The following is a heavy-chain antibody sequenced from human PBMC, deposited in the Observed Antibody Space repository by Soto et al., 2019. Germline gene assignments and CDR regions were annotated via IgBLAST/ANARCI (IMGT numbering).Heavy chain of an antibody. J-gene: IGHJ4*02. CDR3: ARIRRYSSGWSMDY. Sequence: SGPTLVNPTQTLTLTFTFSAFSLSTSGMCVSWIRQPPGKALEWLARIDWDDDKYYSTSLKTRLTISKDTSKNQVVLTMTNMDPVDTATYYCARIRRYSSGWSMDYWGQGTLVTVSS. CDR2: IDWDDDK. D-gene: IGHD6-19*01. V-gene: IGHV2-70*11. CDR1: AFSLSTSGMC.